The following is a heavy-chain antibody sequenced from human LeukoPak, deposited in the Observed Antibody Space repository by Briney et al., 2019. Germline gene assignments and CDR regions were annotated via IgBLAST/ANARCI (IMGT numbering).Heavy chain of an antibody. CDR2: MNPNSGNT. V-gene: IGHV1-8*01. Sequence: ASVKVSCKASGYTFTSYDINWVRRATGQGLEWMGWMNPNSGNTGYAQKFQGRVTMTRNTSISTAYMELSSLRSEDTAVYYCARGPRITIFGVVIRRDYYYYGMDVWGQGTTVTVSS. D-gene: IGHD3-3*01. CDR1: GYTFTSYD. CDR3: ARGPRITIFGVVIRRDYYYYGMDV. J-gene: IGHJ6*02.